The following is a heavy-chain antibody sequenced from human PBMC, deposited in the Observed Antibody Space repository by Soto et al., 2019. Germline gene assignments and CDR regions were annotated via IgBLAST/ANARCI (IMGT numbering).Heavy chain of an antibody. Sequence: SETLSLTCTVSGGSISSYYWSWIRQPAGKGLEWIGRIYTSGSTNYNPSLKSRVTMSVDTSKNQFSLKLSSVTAADTAVYYCARESLKESITMTVVVDYRGQGTLVTVSS. V-gene: IGHV4-4*07. CDR3: ARESLKESITMTVVVDY. CDR1: GGSISSYY. CDR2: IYTSGST. J-gene: IGHJ4*02. D-gene: IGHD3-22*01.